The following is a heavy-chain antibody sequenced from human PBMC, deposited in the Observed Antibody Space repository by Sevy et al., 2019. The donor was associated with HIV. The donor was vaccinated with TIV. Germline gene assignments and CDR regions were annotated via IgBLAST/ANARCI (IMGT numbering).Heavy chain of an antibody. J-gene: IGHJ6*02. Sequence: GESLKISCAASGFTFSTYGMHWVRQAPGKGLEWVAFIRFDGSIKYYRDSVKGRLTISRDNSKNTLYLQMNSLRAEDTAVYFCAKVLHIVEIPAAIDYYYCMDVWGQGTTVTVSS. CDR1: GFTFSTYG. CDR3: AKVLHIVEIPAAIDYYYCMDV. CDR2: IRFDGSIK. V-gene: IGHV3-30*02. D-gene: IGHD2-2*01.